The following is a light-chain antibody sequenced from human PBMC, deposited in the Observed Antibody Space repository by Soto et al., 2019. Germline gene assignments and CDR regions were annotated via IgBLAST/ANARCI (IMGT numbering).Light chain of an antibody. Sequence: EIVLTQSPATLPLSPGERATLSCRASHSVSNYLAWFQQKPGQAPRLLIYDASNRATGIPARFSGSGSGTDFTLTISSLEPEDFAVYYCQQRSSWPLLTFGGGTKVEI. J-gene: IGKJ4*01. CDR1: HSVSNY. CDR3: QQRSSWPLLT. V-gene: IGKV3-11*01. CDR2: DAS.